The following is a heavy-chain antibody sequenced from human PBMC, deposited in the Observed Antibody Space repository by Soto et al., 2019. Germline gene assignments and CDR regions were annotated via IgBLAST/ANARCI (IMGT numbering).Heavy chain of an antibody. CDR2: IKQDGSEK. CDR3: ARDSGAAARDAFDI. J-gene: IGHJ3*02. Sequence: EVQLVESGGGLVQPGGSLRLSCAASGFTFSSYWMSWVRQAPGKGLEWVANIKQDGSEKYYVDSVKGRFTISRDNAKNSLYLQMNSLRAEDTAVYYCARDSGAAARDAFDIWGQGIMVTVSS. D-gene: IGHD6-6*01. V-gene: IGHV3-7*01. CDR1: GFTFSSYW.